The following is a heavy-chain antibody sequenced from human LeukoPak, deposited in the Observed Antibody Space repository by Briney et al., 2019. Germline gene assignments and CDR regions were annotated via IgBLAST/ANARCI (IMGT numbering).Heavy chain of an antibody. CDR3: ARDYDFWSGTIPPDAFDI. CDR2: ISAYNGNT. J-gene: IGHJ3*02. CDR1: GYTFTTYG. V-gene: IGHV1-18*01. D-gene: IGHD3-3*01. Sequence: ASVKVSCKTSGYTFTTYGISWVRQAPGQGLEWMGWISAYNGNTNYAQKLQGRVTMTTDTSTSTAYMELRSLRSDDTAVYYCARDYDFWSGTIPPDAFDIWGQGTMVTVSS.